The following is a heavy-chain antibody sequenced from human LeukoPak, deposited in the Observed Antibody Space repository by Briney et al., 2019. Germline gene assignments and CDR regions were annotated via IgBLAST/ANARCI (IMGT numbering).Heavy chain of an antibody. CDR3: TWFSPEGGSYFDY. CDR1: GFTFSSYA. J-gene: IGHJ4*02. D-gene: IGHD1-26*01. Sequence: PGGSLRLSCAASGFTFSSYAMSWVRQAPGKGLEWVSAISGSGGSTCYADSVKGRFTISRDNSKNTLYLQMNSLRAEDTAVYYCTWFSPEGGSYFDYWGQGTLVTVSS. CDR2: ISGSGGST. V-gene: IGHV3-23*01.